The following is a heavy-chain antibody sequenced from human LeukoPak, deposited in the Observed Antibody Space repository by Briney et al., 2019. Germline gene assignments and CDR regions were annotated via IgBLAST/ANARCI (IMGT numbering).Heavy chain of an antibody. CDR3: AKGDVSVTREFDY. CDR1: GFTFSSYW. CDR2: INSDGSST. Sequence: GGSLRLSCAASGFTFSSYWMHWVRQAPGKGLVWFSRINSDGSSTSYADSVKGRFTISRDNAKNTLYLQMNSLRAEDTAVYYCAKGDVSVTREFDYWGQGTLVTVSS. V-gene: IGHV3-74*01. D-gene: IGHD7-27*01. J-gene: IGHJ4*02.